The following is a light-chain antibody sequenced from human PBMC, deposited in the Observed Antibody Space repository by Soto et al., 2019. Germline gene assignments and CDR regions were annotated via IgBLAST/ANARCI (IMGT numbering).Light chain of an antibody. Sequence: QSVLTQPRSVSGSPGQSVTISCTGTSSDVGGYNYVSWFQQHPGKAPKLMIYAVTERPSGVPDRFSGSKSGNTASLTISGLQAEDEADYYCCSYAGTFTYVFGTGTKVTV. CDR1: SSDVGGYNY. V-gene: IGLV2-11*01. J-gene: IGLJ1*01. CDR2: AVT. CDR3: CSYAGTFTYV.